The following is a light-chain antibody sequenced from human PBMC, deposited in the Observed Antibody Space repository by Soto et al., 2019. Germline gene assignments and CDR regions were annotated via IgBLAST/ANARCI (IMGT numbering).Light chain of an antibody. CDR1: QGISSH. CDR2: AAS. Sequence: IQLTLSPSSLSANVGDRVTISCRASQGISSHLAWYQQKPGKAPRLLIYAASTLQSGVPSRFSGSGSGTDFTLTISSLEPEDFAVYYCQQRSNWPPTFGQGTRLAI. CDR3: QQRSNWPPT. V-gene: IGKV1-9*01. J-gene: IGKJ5*01.